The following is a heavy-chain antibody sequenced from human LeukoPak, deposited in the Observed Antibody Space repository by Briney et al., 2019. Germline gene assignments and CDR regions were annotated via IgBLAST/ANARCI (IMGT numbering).Heavy chain of an antibody. V-gene: IGHV1-2*02. J-gene: IGHJ4*02. CDR3: ATPWSGYYYFDY. CDR2: INPNTGST. Sequence: ASVKVSCKASGYIFTGYYIHWVRQAPGQGLEWMGWINPNTGSTNSAQKFQGRVTMTRDTSISTAYMEMSRLRSDDTAVYYCATPWSGYYYFDYWGQGTLVTVSS. D-gene: IGHD3-3*01. CDR1: GYIFTGYY.